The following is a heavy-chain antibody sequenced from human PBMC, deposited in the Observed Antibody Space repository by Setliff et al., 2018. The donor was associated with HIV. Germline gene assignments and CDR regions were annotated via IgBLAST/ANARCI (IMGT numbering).Heavy chain of an antibody. CDR3: AYSGRQLRGPYFDF. CDR2: IYWNNNK. CDR1: GLSLSTSGVG. D-gene: IGHD1-1*01. J-gene: IGHJ4*02. V-gene: IGHV2-5*01. Sequence: KPSETLSLTCTFSGLSLSTSGVGVGWIRQSPGKALEWLAFIYWNNNKHYSTSLKSRLTVTKDTSKNRVVFTMTNMDPVDTATYYCAYSGRQLRGPYFDFWGQGTPVTVSS.